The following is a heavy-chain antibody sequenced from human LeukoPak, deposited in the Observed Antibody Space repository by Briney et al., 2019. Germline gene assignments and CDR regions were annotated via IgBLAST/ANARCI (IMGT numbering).Heavy chain of an antibody. CDR3: ARDLGIVVVVAGNWFDP. J-gene: IGHJ5*02. D-gene: IGHD2-15*01. CDR1: GYTFTGYY. CDR2: INPNSGGT. Sequence: GASVKVSCKASGYTFTGYYMHWVRQAPGQGLEWMGWINPNSGGTNYAQKFQGRVTMTRDTSISTAYMELSRLRSDDTAVYYCARDLGIVVVVAGNWFDPWGQGTPVTVSS. V-gene: IGHV1-2*02.